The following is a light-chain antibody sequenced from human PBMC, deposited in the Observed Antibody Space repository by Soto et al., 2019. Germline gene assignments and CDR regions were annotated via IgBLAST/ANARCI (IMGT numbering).Light chain of an antibody. J-gene: IGLJ3*02. CDR1: SSDVGGYKY. CDR2: EVS. Sequence: SALTQPASVSGSPGQSITISCTGTSSDVGGYKYVSWYQQYPGKAPKLMIYEVSNRPSGVSSRFSGSKSGNTASLTISGLQAEDEADYYCNSYTSSSAWVFGGGTKLTVL. CDR3: NSYTSSSAWV. V-gene: IGLV2-14*01.